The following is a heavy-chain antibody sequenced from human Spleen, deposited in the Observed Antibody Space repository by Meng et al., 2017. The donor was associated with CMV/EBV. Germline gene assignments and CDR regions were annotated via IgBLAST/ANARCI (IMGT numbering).Heavy chain of an antibody. CDR2: ISYDGSKK. CDR3: ARRPGYDHHDY. V-gene: IGHV3-30-3*01. J-gene: IGHJ4*02. Sequence: GESLKISCAASGFRFRSYAMHWVRQAPGKGLEWVALISYDGSKKFYADSVKGRFTISRDNSKNTLYLQINSLRAEDTAVYYCARRPGYDHHDYWGQGTLVTVSS. CDR1: GFRFRSYA. D-gene: IGHD1-14*01.